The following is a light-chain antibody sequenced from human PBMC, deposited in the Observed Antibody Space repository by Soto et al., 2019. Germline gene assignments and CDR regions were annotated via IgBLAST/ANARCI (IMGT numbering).Light chain of an antibody. CDR1: QSVSNNY. CDR3: QQYGTSPNT. V-gene: IGKV3-20*01. Sequence: EIVLTQSPGTLSLTPGERATLSCRASQSVSNNYLAWYQQKRGQAPRLLIYAASSGATGTPDRFSGSGSGTDFTLTISRLEPGDCAVYYWQQYGTSPNTFGEGTKLEIK. J-gene: IGKJ2*01. CDR2: AAS.